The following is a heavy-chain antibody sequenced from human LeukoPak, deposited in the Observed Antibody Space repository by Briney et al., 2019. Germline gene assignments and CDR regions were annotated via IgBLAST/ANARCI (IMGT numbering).Heavy chain of an antibody. CDR2: IYNDGGT. J-gene: IGHJ4*02. V-gene: IGHV3-53*01. CDR1: GFTVSSNY. Sequence: GGSLRLSCAASGFTVSSNYTSWVRQAPGKGLEWVSVIYNDGGTYYADSVKGRFTISRDNSKNTLYLQMNSLRAEDTAVYYCASECGYACLDYWGQGTLVTVSS. D-gene: IGHD5-12*01. CDR3: ASECGYACLDY.